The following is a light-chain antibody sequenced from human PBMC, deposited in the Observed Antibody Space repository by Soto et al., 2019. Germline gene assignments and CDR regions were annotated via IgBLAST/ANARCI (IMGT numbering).Light chain of an antibody. J-gene: IGKJ2*01. CDR2: DAS. CDR1: QSISSW. Sequence: DIQMTQSPSTLSASVGDRVTITCRASQSISSWLAWYQQQPEKAPKLLIYDASSLQSGVPSRFSGSGSGTEFTHTSSILEPDDCANYYRQQYTSYLGSFGQGTKLEIK. CDR3: QQYTSYLGS. V-gene: IGKV1-5*01.